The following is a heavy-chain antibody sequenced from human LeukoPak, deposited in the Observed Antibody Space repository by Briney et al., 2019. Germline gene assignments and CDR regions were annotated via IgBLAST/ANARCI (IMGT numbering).Heavy chain of an antibody. J-gene: IGHJ4*02. CDR3: ARGPRNVDYYDSSGLWD. V-gene: IGHV1-69*05. CDR2: IIPIFGTA. Sequence: SVKVSCKASGGTFSSYAISWVRQAPGQGLEWMGGIIPIFGTANYAQKFQGRVTITTEESTSTAYMELSSLRSEDTAVYYCARGPRNVDYYDSSGLWDWGQGTLVTVSS. D-gene: IGHD3-22*01. CDR1: GGTFSSYA.